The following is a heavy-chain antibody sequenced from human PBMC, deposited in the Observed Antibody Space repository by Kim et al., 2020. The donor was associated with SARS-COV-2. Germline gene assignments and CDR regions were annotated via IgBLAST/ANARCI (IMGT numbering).Heavy chain of an antibody. J-gene: IGHJ4*02. V-gene: IGHV4-30-2*05. D-gene: IGHD2-21*02. Sequence: TPSLNRRVTISIDTAKNQFSLKLGSVTAAATAVYYCARGPPIGGGDCYSHWGQGTLVTVSS. CDR3: ARGPPIGGGDCYSH.